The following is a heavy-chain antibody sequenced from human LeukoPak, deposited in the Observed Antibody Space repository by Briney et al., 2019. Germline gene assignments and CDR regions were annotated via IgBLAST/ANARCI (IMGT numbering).Heavy chain of an antibody. CDR1: GGSISSSTSY. D-gene: IGHD3-10*01. V-gene: IGHV4-39*01. CDR3: ARRLSAAYYGSGSVDY. J-gene: IGHJ4*02. CDR2: IYYSGST. Sequence: SETLSLTCTVSGGSISSSTSYWVWIRQPPGRGLEWIGSIYYSGSTYYSPSLKSRITVFVYTSENQFSLNLNSATAADTAVYFCARRLSAAYYGSGSVDYWGQGTLVTVSS.